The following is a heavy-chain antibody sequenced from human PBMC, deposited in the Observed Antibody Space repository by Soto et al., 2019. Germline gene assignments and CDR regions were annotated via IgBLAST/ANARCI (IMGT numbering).Heavy chain of an antibody. CDR3: ARAQPFEFHNWFDP. V-gene: IGHV4-59*01. D-gene: IGHD3-10*01. Sequence: SETLSLTCTVSGGSISSYYWSWIRQPPGKGLEWIGYIYYSGSTNYNPSLKSRVTISVDTSKNQFSLKLSSVTAADTAVYYCARAQPFEFHNWFDPWGQGTLVTVSS. J-gene: IGHJ5*02. CDR1: GGSISSYY. CDR2: IYYSGST.